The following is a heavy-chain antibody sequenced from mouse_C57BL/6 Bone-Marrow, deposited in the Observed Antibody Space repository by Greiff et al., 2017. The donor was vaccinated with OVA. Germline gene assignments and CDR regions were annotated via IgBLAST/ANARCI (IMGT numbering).Heavy chain of an antibody. CDR1: GYTFTSYW. CDR2: IDPSDSYT. D-gene: IGHD1-1*01. V-gene: IGHV1-69*01. CDR3: ARDLLLRTTYFEV. J-gene: IGHJ1*03. Sequence: QVQLQQPGAELVMPGASVKLSCKASGYTFTSYWMHWVKQRPGQGLEWIGEIDPSDSYTNYNQKFKGKSTLTVDKASSTAYMQLSSLTSEDSEVYYWARDLLLRTTYFEVGGTGTTVTVSA.